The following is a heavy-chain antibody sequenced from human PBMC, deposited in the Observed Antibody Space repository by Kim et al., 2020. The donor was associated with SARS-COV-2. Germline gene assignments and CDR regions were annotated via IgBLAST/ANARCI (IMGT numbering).Heavy chain of an antibody. CDR3: ARRNVDWFDP. CDR2: YT. D-gene: IGHD4-4*01. J-gene: IGHJ5*02. V-gene: IGHV5-10-1*01. Sequence: YTNYSPSFQGQVTISADKSISTAYLQWSSLKASDTAMYYCARRNVDWFDPWGQGTLVTVSS.